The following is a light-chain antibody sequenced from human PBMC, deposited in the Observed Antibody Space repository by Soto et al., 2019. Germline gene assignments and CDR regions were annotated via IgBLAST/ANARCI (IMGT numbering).Light chain of an antibody. Sequence: EIVLTQSPATLSLSPGERATLSCWASQSVSSYLAWYQQKPGQAPRLLIYDASNRATGIPARFSGSGSGTDFTLTISSLEPEDFAVYYCQHRSIWPITFGGGTKVEIK. CDR2: DAS. V-gene: IGKV3-11*01. J-gene: IGKJ4*01. CDR3: QHRSIWPIT. CDR1: QSVSSY.